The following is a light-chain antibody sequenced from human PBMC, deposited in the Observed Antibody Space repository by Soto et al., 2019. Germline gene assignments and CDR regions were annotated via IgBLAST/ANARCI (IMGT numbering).Light chain of an antibody. CDR1: QSVGNN. J-gene: IGKJ4*01. Sequence: EIVVTQSPATLSVSPGERATLSCRASQSVGNNFDWYQQKPGQAPRLLIFATSTRATGVPARFSGSGSGTEFTLTISSLQAEDVAVYYCQQYGDWPLTVGGGAKVEIE. V-gene: IGKV3-15*01. CDR3: QQYGDWPLT. CDR2: ATS.